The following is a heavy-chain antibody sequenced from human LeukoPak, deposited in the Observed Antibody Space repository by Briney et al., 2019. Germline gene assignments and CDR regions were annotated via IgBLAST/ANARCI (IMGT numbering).Heavy chain of an antibody. Sequence: SGPALVKPTQTLTLTCTFSGFSLSTSGMCVSWIRQPPGKALDWLARIDWDDDKYYSTSLKTRLTISKDTSKNQVVLTMTNMDPVDTATYYCARILFRYLDWLLQRPDEVDYYYGMDVWGQGTTVTVSS. J-gene: IGHJ6*02. CDR2: IDWDDDK. V-gene: IGHV2-70*11. CDR1: GFSLSTSGMC. D-gene: IGHD3-9*01. CDR3: ARILFRYLDWLLQRPDEVDYYYGMDV.